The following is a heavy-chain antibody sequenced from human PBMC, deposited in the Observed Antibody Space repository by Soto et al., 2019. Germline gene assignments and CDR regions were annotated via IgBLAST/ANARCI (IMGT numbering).Heavy chain of an antibody. CDR2: INPLFRTP. V-gene: IGHV1-69*01. D-gene: IGHD6-19*01. J-gene: IGHJ4*02. CDR1: GGSFTTDS. CDR3: AKGVAASD. Sequence: QVHLVQSEAEVREPGSSVKVSCTSSGGSFTTDSIIWVRQAPGQRLEWMGGINPLFRTPVYAQTFQGRVTITADESTSAAHLEVTGLTPEDTALYFCAKGVAASDWGQGTPVTVSS.